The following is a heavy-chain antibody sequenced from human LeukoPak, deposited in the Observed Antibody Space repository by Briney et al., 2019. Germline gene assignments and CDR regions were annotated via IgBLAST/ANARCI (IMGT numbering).Heavy chain of an antibody. CDR1: GDSISTGGYY. D-gene: IGHD2-2*01. J-gene: IGHJ4*02. Sequence: SETLSLTCTVSGDSISTGGYYWSWIRQHPGTGLEWIGYIHYSGSTYYNPSLKSRLTISVDTSKNQFSLKLSSVTAAGTAVYYCARGPGGAPMDYWGQGTLVTVSS. CDR3: ARGPGGAPMDY. V-gene: IGHV4-31*02. CDR2: IHYSGST.